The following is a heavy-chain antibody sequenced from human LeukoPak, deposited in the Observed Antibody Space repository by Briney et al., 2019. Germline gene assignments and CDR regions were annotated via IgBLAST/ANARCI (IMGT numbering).Heavy chain of an antibody. CDR1: GFTFSSYS. Sequence: GGSLRHSCAASGFTFSSYSMNWVRQAPGKGLEWVSSISSSSNYIYYADSVKGRFTISRDNAKNSLYLQMNSLRAEDTAVHYCAKSGVGITAAGHGGPDYWGQGTLVTVSS. J-gene: IGHJ4*02. V-gene: IGHV3-21*01. D-gene: IGHD6-13*01. CDR2: ISSSSNYI. CDR3: AKSGVGITAAGHGGPDY.